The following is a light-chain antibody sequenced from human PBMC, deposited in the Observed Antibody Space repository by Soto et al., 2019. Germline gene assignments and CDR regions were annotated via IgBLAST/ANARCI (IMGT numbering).Light chain of an antibody. CDR2: AAS. Sequence: AIRMTQSPSSFSASTGDRVTITCRASEDVSSYLAWYQQRPGKAPNLLIYAASTLQNGVPSRFSGVGSGTNFTLTINCLQSEDFATYYCQQYYNFPYSFGQGTNLEIK. CDR1: EDVSSY. J-gene: IGKJ2*03. V-gene: IGKV1-8*01. CDR3: QQYYNFPYS.